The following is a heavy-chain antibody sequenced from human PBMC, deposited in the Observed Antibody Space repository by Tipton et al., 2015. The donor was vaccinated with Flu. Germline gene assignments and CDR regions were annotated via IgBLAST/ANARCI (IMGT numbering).Heavy chain of an antibody. CDR2: IKEDGSVK. D-gene: IGHD2-21*01. V-gene: IGHV3-7*03. CDR1: GFTFSTYW. CDR3: ARQIGGGDCY. J-gene: IGHJ4*02. Sequence: SLRLSCAASGFTFSTYWMSWVRQAPGKGLEWVANIKEDGSVKYYVDSVKGRFTISRDNAKNSLYLQMNSLRAEDTAVYYCARQIGGGDCYWGQGTLVTVSS.